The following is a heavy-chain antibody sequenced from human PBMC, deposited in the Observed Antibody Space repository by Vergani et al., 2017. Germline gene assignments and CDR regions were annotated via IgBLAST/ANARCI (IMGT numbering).Heavy chain of an antibody. CDR1: VFTFSNYD. D-gene: IGHD3-16*01. V-gene: IGHV3-30*02. J-gene: IGHJ4*02. CDR2: IQFDGSNQ. CDR3: AKHFRGWGSDY. Sequence: QVQLVESGGGVVQRGGSLRLSCATSVFTFSNYDMQCIRQGTGKGLEFVAFIQFDGSNQYYADSVKGRLTISRDFSKNTLYLQMNSLRTDDTATYYCAKHFRGWGSDYWGQGTQVIVSS.